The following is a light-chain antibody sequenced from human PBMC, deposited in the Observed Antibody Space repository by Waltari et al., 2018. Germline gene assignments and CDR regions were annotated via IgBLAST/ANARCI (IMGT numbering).Light chain of an antibody. CDR1: QSVSSS. CDR3: LQRNNWPRT. Sequence: EIVMTQSPATLSLSPGERATLSCRASQSVSSSLAWYQQKPGRAPRLLIYGASSRATGIPDRFSGSGSGTDFTLTISSLEPEDVGVYYCLQRNNWPRTFGQGTKVEIK. V-gene: IGKV3D-15*01. CDR2: GAS. J-gene: IGKJ1*01.